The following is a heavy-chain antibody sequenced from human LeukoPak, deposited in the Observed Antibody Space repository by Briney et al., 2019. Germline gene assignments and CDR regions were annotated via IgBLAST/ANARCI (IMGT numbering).Heavy chain of an antibody. CDR1: GDTVSSNVAA. CDR3: ARSHLIALAGPAFFDS. J-gene: IGHJ4*02. D-gene: IGHD6-19*01. V-gene: IGHV6-1*01. Sequence: SQTLSLTCAISGDTVSSNVAAWNWLRQSPSRGLEWLGGTYYRSEWHNDYAVSVKSRITIDPDTSKNQFSLLLNSVTPEDTAVYYCARSHLIALAGPAFFDSWGPGILVTVSS. CDR2: TYYRSEWHN.